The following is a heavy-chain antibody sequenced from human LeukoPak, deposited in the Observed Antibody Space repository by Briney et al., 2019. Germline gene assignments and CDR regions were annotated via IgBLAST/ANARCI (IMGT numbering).Heavy chain of an antibody. CDR1: GFTFSSYG. CDR2: IWYDGSYK. J-gene: IGHJ4*02. Sequence: GGSLRLSCAASGFTFSSYGMHWVRQAPGKGLEWMAVIWYDGSYKYYADSVKGRFTISRDNSKNTLYLQMNSLRAEDTAVYYCARDFSGYSYGSSFDYWGQGTLVTVSS. D-gene: IGHD5-18*01. V-gene: IGHV3-30*19. CDR3: ARDFSGYSYGSSFDY.